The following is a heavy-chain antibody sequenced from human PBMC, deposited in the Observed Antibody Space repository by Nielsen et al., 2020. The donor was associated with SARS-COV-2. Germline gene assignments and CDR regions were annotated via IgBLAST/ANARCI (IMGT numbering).Heavy chain of an antibody. V-gene: IGHV3-30*04. CDR3: AKNPSRRDYGADY. CDR1: GFTFSNYA. Sequence: GESLKISCAVSGFTFSNYAIHWVRQAPGKGLEWVAVISYDGSMKYYADSVKGRFTISRDNSKNTLYLQMNSLRAEDTAVYYCAKNPSRRDYGADYWGQGTLVTVSS. CDR2: ISYDGSMK. D-gene: IGHD4-17*01. J-gene: IGHJ4*02.